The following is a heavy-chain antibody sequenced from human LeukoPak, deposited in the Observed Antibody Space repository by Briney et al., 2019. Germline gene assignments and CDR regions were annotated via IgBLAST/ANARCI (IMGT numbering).Heavy chain of an antibody. CDR3: AKGGGGLVAYNWFDS. D-gene: IGHD3-10*01. CDR1: GFTFSSYA. J-gene: IGHJ5*01. CDR2: ISDTDDT. Sequence: GGSLRLSCAASGFTFSSYAMSWVRQAPGKGLEWVSGISDTDDTYYADSVKGRCTISRDNSRNTVDLQMNSLRVEDTAVYYCAKGGGGLVAYNWFDSWGQGTLVTVAS. V-gene: IGHV3-23*01.